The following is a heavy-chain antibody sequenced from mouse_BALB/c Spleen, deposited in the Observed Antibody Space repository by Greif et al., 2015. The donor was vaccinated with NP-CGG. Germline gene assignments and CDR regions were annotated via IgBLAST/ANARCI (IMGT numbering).Heavy chain of an antibody. Sequence: VKVEESGPGLAAPSQSLYITCTVSGFSLTSYGVHWVRQPPGKGLEWLGVIWAGGSTNYNSALMSRLSISKDNSKSQVFLKMNSLQTDDTAMYYCARATIAYWGQGTLVTVSA. CDR2: IWAGGST. V-gene: IGHV2-9*02. J-gene: IGHJ3*01. CDR3: ARATIAY. CDR1: GFSLTSYG.